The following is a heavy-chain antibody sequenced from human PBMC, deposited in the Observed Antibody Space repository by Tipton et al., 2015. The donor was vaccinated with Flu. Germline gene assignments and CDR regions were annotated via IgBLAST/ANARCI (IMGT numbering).Heavy chain of an antibody. D-gene: IGHD3-22*01. Sequence: RSLRLSCTASGFTFGDYAMSWVRQAPGKGLEWVGFIRSKAYGGTTEYAASVKGRFTISRDDSKSIAYLQMNSLKTEDTAVYYCTRAGEWYYYDSSGYNCDYWGQGTLVTASS. J-gene: IGHJ4*02. V-gene: IGHV3-49*04. CDR2: IRSKAYGGTT. CDR3: TRAGEWYYYDSSGYNCDY. CDR1: GFTFGDYA.